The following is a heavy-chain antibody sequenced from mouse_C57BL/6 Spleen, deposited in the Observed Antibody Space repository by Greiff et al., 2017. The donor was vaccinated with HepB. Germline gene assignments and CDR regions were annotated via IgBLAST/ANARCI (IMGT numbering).Heavy chain of an antibody. V-gene: IGHV1-55*01. Sequence: QVHVKQPGAELVKPGASVKMSCKASGYTFTSYWITWVKQRPGQGLEWIGDIYPGSGSTNYNEKFKSKATLTVDTSSSTAYMQLSSLTSEDSAVYYCARVTTVVEDFDYWGQGTTLTVSS. CDR2: IYPGSGST. D-gene: IGHD1-1*01. CDR1: GYTFTSYW. J-gene: IGHJ2*01. CDR3: ARVTTVVEDFDY.